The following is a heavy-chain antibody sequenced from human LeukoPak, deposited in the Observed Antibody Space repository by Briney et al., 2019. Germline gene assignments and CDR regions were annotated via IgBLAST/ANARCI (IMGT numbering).Heavy chain of an antibody. CDR2: MSGDATST. J-gene: IGHJ4*02. V-gene: IGHV3-23*01. Sequence: GGSLRLSCAASGFTFSSFAMNWVRQAPGKGLEWVSTMSGDATSTYYADSVKGRFTISRDNSKNTLYLQMSSLRAEDTAVYYCAKRTSGSSWYSSDSWGQGTLVTVSS. CDR1: GFTFSSFA. CDR3: AKRTSGSSWYSSDS. D-gene: IGHD6-13*01.